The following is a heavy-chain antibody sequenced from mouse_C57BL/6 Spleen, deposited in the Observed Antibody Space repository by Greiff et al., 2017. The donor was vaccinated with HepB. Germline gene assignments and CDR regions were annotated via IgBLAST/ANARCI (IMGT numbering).Heavy chain of an antibody. CDR2: ISYDGSN. J-gene: IGHJ1*03. CDR1: GYSITSGYY. V-gene: IGHV3-6*01. Sequence: DVQLQESGPGLVKPSQSLSLTCSVTGYSITSGYYWNWIRQFPGNKLEWMGYISYDGSNNYNPSLKNRISITRDTSKNQFFLKLNSVTTEDTATYYGARGGGSRPYWYFDVWGTGTTVTVSS. CDR3: ARGGGSRPYWYFDV.